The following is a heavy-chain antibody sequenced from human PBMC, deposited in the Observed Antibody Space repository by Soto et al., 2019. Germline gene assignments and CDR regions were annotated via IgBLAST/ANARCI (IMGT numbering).Heavy chain of an antibody. D-gene: IGHD3-16*01. V-gene: IGHV1-46*02. CDR2: IHPSGDTT. J-gene: IGHJ4*02. Sequence: QLVQSGAEVKEPGASVKVSCKASGFTXXNYHMHWVRQAPGQGLEWMGIIHPSGDTTTYAQNFQGRLAMTRDTSTSTAYMELSSLTSEDTAVYYCAKDLWGSWTVDYWGQGTLITVSS. CDR1: GFTXXNYH. CDR3: AKDLWGSWTVDY.